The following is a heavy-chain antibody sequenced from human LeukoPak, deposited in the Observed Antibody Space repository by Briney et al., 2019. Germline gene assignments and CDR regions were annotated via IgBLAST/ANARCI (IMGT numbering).Heavy chain of an antibody. CDR3: ARDRTGYCSGGSCYHYFDY. J-gene: IGHJ4*02. CDR2: IYYSGST. V-gene: IGHV4-59*01. CDR1: GGSISSYY. Sequence: SETLSLTCTVSGGSISSYYWSWIRQPPGKGLEWIGYIYYSGSTNYNPSLKSRVTISVDTSKNQFSLKLSSVTAADTAVYYCARDRTGYCSGGSCYHYFDYWGQGTLVTVSS. D-gene: IGHD2-15*01.